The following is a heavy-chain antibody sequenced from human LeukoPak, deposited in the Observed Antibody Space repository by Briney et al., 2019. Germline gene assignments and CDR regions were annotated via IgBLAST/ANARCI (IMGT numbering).Heavy chain of an antibody. CDR1: GGSISSNSYY. CDR3: ARASHDYGDYSHFDY. V-gene: IGHV4-39*07. J-gene: IGHJ4*02. CDR2: INHSGST. D-gene: IGHD4-17*01. Sequence: SETLSLTCAVSGGSISSNSYYWGWIRQPPGKGLQWIGEINHSGSTNYNPSLKTRVTISVDKSKNQFSLKLSSVTAADTAVYYCARASHDYGDYSHFDYWGQGTLVTVSS.